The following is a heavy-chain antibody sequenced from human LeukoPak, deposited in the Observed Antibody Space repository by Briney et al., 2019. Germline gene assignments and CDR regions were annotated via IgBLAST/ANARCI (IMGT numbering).Heavy chain of an antibody. V-gene: IGHV3-48*03. CDR2: IGSGGNTI. CDR3: ARRGFYGSGTYQDY. Sequence: PAESLRLACAASGVTFSSYEMNWVRQTPEKGLEWVSYIGSGGNTIYYADSVKGRITISRDNAKKSLYLQMNSLRAEDTALYYCARRGFYGSGTYQDYWGQGSLVSVCS. CDR1: GVTFSSYE. D-gene: IGHD3-10*01. J-gene: IGHJ4*02.